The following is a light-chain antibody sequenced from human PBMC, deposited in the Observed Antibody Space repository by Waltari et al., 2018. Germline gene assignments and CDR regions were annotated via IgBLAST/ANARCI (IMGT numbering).Light chain of an antibody. V-gene: IGKV3-20*01. CDR2: GAS. J-gene: IGKJ1*01. CDR3: QHYVRLPAT. Sequence: EILLTQSPGTLSLSPGERVTLPCRASQSVTRVLAWYQQKPGQAPRLLIYGASNRAIGIPDRFSGSVSGTDFSLTISRLEPEDCAVYYCQHYVRLPATFGQGTKVEIK. CDR1: QSVTRVL.